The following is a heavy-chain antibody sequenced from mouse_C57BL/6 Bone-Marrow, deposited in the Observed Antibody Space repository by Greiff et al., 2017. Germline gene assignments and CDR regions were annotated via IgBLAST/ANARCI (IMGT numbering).Heavy chain of an antibody. V-gene: IGHV5-9-1*02. CDR3: TRVGAYGSSPFAY. CDR2: ISSGGDYI. D-gene: IGHD1-1*01. CDR1: GFTFSSYA. J-gene: IGHJ3*01. Sequence: DVMLVESGEGLVKPGGSLKLSCAASGFTFSSYAMSWVRQTPEKRLEWVAYISSGGDYIYYADTVKGRFTISRDTARNTLYLQMSSLKSDDTAMYYCTRVGAYGSSPFAYWGQGTLVSVSA.